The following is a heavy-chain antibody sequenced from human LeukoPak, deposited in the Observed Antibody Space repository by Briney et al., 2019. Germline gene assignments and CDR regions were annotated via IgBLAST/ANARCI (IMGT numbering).Heavy chain of an antibody. CDR3: ARDITIDDFWSGYPAYTFDI. CDR1: GFAFSSYP. CDR2: ISYDGSNK. J-gene: IGHJ3*02. Sequence: SGGSLRLSCAASGFAFSSYPMHWVRQAPGKGLEWVAVISYDGSNKYYADSVKGRFTISRDNSKNTLYLQMNSLRAEDTAVYYCARDITIDDFWSGYPAYTFDIWGQGTMVTVSS. D-gene: IGHD3-3*01. V-gene: IGHV3-30-3*01.